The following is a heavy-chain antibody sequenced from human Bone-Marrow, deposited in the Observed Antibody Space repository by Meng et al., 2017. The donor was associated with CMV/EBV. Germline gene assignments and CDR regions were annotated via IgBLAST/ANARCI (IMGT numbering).Heavy chain of an antibody. CDR2: IYYSGST. CDR3: ARDQPYSGYDMLQEPYYYNYGMDV. J-gene: IGHJ6*02. D-gene: IGHD5-12*01. V-gene: IGHV4-59*12. CDR1: GGSISSYY. Sequence: SETLSLTCTVSGGSISSYYWNWIRQPPGKGLEWIGYIYYSGSTNYNPSLKSRVTIAVDTSKNQFSLKLSSVTAADTAVYYCARDQPYSGYDMLQEPYYYNYGMDVWGQGTTVTVSS.